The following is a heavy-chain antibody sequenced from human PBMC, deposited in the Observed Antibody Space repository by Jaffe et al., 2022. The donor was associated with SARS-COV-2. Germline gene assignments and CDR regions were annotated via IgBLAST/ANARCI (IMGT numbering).Heavy chain of an antibody. J-gene: IGHJ3*02. D-gene: IGHD3-22*01. V-gene: IGHV3-30-3*01. CDR1: GFTFSSYA. CDR3: AKAFLSTNYYDSSGSPDAFDI. Sequence: QVQLVESGGGVVQPGRSLRLSCAASGFTFSSYAMHWVRQAPGKGLEWVAVISYDGSNKYYADSVKGRFTISRDNSKNTLYLQMNSLRAEDTAVYYCAKAFLSTNYYDSSGSPDAFDIWGQGTMVTVSS. CDR2: ISYDGSNK.